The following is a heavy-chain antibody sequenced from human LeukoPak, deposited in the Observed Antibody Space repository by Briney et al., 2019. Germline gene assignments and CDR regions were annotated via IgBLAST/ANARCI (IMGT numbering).Heavy chain of an antibody. CDR1: GGSFSSYY. D-gene: IGHD2-21*02. J-gene: IGHJ4*02. Sequence: PSETLSLTCSVSGGSFSSYYCSWMRQPPGKGLGWIGYIYYSGSTNYNPSLKSRVTISVDTSKNQFSLKLSSVTAADTAVYYCAAAVVTSHFDYWGQGTLVTVSS. V-gene: IGHV4-59*08. CDR3: AAAVVTSHFDY. CDR2: IYYSGST.